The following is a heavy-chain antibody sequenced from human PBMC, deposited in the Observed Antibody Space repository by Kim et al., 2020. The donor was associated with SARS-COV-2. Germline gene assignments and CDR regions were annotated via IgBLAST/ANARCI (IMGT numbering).Heavy chain of an antibody. Sequence: AAPVKGRFTISRDNSTNTLYLQMNSLRAEDTAVYYCARDVDEGYYGMDVWGQGTTVTVSS. V-gene: IGHV3-33*01. J-gene: IGHJ6*02. CDR3: ARDVDEGYYGMDV.